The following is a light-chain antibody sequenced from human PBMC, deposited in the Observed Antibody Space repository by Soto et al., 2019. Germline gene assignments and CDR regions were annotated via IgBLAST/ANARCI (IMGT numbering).Light chain of an antibody. J-gene: IGKJ3*01. Sequence: EIVMTQSPATLSVSPRERATLSCRASQSVSSNLAWYQQKPGQAPRLLIYGASTRATGIPARFSGSGSGTEFTLTISSLQSEDFAVYYCQQYNNWPRGTFGPGTKVDIK. CDR1: QSVSSN. CDR3: QQYNNWPRGT. V-gene: IGKV3-15*01. CDR2: GAS.